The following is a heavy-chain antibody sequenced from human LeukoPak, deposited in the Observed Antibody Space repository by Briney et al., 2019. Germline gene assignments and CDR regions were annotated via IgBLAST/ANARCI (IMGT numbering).Heavy chain of an antibody. D-gene: IGHD1-26*01. CDR2: INHSGST. J-gene: IGHJ5*02. Sequence: SETLSLTCAVYGGSFSGYYWSWIRQPPGKGLEWIGEINHSGSTNYNPSLKSRVTISVDTSKNQFSLKLSSVTAADTAVYYCARYRFHNWFDPWGQGSLVIVSS. CDR1: GGSFSGYY. V-gene: IGHV4-34*01. CDR3: ARYRFHNWFDP.